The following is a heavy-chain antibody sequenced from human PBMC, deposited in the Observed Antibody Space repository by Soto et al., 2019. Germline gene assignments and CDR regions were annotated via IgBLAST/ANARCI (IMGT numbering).Heavy chain of an antibody. CDR1: GGSFSGYY. V-gene: IGHV4-34*01. J-gene: IGHJ4*02. CDR3: ARSTYVRWLQLRGGFDY. D-gene: IGHD5-12*01. CDR2: NNHSGST. Sequence: PSETRSLTCAVYGGSFSGYYWSWIRQPPGKGLEWIGENNHSGSTNYNPSLKSRVTISVDTSKNQFSLKLSSVTAADTAVYYCARSTYVRWLQLRGGFDYWGQGTLVTVSS.